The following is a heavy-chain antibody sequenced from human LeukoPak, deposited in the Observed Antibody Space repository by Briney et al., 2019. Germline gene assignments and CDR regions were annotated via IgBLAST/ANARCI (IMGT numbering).Heavy chain of an antibody. Sequence: SETLSLTCTVSGGSISSSSYYWGWIRQPPGKWVEWIGSIYYSGSTYYNPSLKSRVTISVDTSKNQFSLKLNSVTAADTAVYYCARHDVTIFGVVSATHFDYWGQGTLVTVSS. CDR3: ARHDVTIFGVVSATHFDY. CDR1: GGSISSSSYY. J-gene: IGHJ4*02. V-gene: IGHV4-39*01. D-gene: IGHD3-3*01. CDR2: IYYSGST.